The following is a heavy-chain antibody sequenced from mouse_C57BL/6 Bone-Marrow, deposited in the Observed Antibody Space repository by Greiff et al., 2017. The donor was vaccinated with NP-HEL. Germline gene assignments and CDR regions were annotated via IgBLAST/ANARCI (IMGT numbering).Heavy chain of an antibody. Sequence: QVQLKQPGAELVKPGASVKVSCKASGYTFTSYWMHWVKQRPGQGLEWIGRIHPSDSDTNYNQKFKGKATLTVDKSSSTAYMQLSSLTSEDSAVYYCARYSNYEGAMDYWGQGTSVTVSS. CDR3: ARYSNYEGAMDY. J-gene: IGHJ4*01. CDR2: IHPSDSDT. CDR1: GYTFTSYW. D-gene: IGHD2-5*01. V-gene: IGHV1-74*01.